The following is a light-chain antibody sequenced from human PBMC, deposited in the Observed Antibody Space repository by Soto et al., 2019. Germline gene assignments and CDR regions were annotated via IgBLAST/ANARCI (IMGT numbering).Light chain of an antibody. Sequence: SALTQPASVSGSPGQSITISCTGTSSDVGGYNYVSWYQQHPGKAPKLMIYDVSNRPSGVSDRFSGSKSVNTASLTISGLQAEDEADYYCTSYSSSSPYVFGTGTKVTVL. CDR1: SSDVGGYNY. CDR2: DVS. J-gene: IGLJ1*01. CDR3: TSYSSSSPYV. V-gene: IGLV2-14*01.